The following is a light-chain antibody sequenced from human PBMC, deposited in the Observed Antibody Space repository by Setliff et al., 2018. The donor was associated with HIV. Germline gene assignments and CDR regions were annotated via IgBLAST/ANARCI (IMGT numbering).Light chain of an antibody. CDR2: YDN. CDR1: NIGSKS. CDR3: QVWDTGSDPPCV. J-gene: IGLJ1*01. V-gene: IGLV3-21*04. Sequence: ELTQPPSVSVAPGKTARITCGGDNIGSKSVHWYQQKPGQAPVVVIYYDNDRPSGIPERFSGSISGNTATLTISRVEAGGEADYFCQVWDTGSDPPCVFAAGTKVTVL.